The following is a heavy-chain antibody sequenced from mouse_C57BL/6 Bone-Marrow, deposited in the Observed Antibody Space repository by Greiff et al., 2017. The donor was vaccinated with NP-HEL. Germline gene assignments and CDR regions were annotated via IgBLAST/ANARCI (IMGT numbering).Heavy chain of an antibody. J-gene: IGHJ1*03. CDR3: ARQTGYWYFDV. Sequence: EVKLVESGGGLVQPGGSLKLSCAASGFTFSDYYMYWVRQTPEQRLEWVAYISNGGGSTYYPDTVQGRFTLSRDNAKNTLYLQMSRLKSEDTAMYYCARQTGYWYFDVWGTGTTVTVSS. V-gene: IGHV5-12*01. CDR2: ISNGGGST. CDR1: GFTFSDYY.